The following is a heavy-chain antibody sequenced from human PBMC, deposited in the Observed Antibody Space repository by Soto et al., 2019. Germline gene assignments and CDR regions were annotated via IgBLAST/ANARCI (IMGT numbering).Heavy chain of an antibody. V-gene: IGHV3-15*01. CDR2: IKSKTDGGTT. J-gene: IGHJ4*02. D-gene: IGHD2-2*01. Sequence: GGSLRLSCAASGFTFSNAWMSWVRQAPGKGLEWVGRIKSKTDGGTTDYAAPVKGRFTSSRDDSKNTLYLQMNSLKTEDTAVYYCTTDPDIVVVPAAAVPGYWGQGTLVTVSS. CDR1: GFTFSNAW. CDR3: TTDPDIVVVPAAAVPGY.